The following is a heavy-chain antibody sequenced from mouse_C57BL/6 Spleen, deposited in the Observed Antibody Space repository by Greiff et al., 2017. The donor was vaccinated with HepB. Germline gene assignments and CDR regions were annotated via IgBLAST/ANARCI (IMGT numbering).Heavy chain of an antibody. Sequence: VQLQQPGAELVRPGSSVKLSCKASGYTFTSYWMDWVKQRPGQGLEWIGNIYPSDSETHYNQKFKDKATLTVDKSSSTAYMQLSSLTYEDSAVYYCARLTGTRAWFAYWGQGTLVTVSA. CDR2: IYPSDSET. V-gene: IGHV1-61*01. J-gene: IGHJ3*01. D-gene: IGHD4-1*01. CDR3: ARLTGTRAWFAY. CDR1: GYTFTSYW.